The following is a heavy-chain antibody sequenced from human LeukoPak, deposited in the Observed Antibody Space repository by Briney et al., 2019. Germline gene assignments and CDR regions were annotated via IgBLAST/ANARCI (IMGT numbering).Heavy chain of an antibody. J-gene: IGHJ4*02. CDR3: AKDDRLGSAHFDY. CDR2: INWNGGST. D-gene: IGHD2-15*01. V-gene: IGHV3-20*04. CDR1: GFTFDDYG. Sequence: GGSLRLSCAASGFTFDDYGMSWVRQAPGKGLEWVSGINWNGGSTGYADSVKGRFTISRDNAKNTLYLQMNSLRAEDTAVYYCAKDDRLGSAHFDYWGQGTLVTVSS.